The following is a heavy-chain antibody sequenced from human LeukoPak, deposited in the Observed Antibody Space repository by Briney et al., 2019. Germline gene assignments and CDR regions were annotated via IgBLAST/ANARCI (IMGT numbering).Heavy chain of an antibody. Sequence: GGSLSLSCAASGFPFSSYSMHWVRQAPGKGLVWVSRIKSDGSSTYYADSVKGRFTISRDNARNTLYLQMNSLRVEDTAVYYCVGELSTGYWGQGTLVTVSS. D-gene: IGHD3-10*01. CDR2: IKSDGSST. V-gene: IGHV3-74*01. CDR3: VGELSTGY. J-gene: IGHJ4*02. CDR1: GFPFSSYS.